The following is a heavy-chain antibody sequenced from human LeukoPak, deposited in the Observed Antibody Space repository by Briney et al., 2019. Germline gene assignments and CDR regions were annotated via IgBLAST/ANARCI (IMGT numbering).Heavy chain of an antibody. D-gene: IGHD6-13*01. CDR1: GGSISSYY. CDR3: ARDRWIAAAGKVYYYYYMDV. Sequence: SETLSLTCTVSGGSISSYYWSWIRQPPGKGLEWIGYIYYSGSTNYNPSLKSRATMSVDTSKNQFSLKLSSVTAADTAVYYCARDRWIAAAGKVYYYYYMDVWGKGTTVTVSS. V-gene: IGHV4-59*12. CDR2: IYYSGST. J-gene: IGHJ6*03.